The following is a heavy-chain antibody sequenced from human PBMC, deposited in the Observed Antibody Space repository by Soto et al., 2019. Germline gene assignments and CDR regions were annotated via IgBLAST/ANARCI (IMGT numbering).Heavy chain of an antibody. V-gene: IGHV4-30-4*01. D-gene: IGHD2-8*01. Sequence: SETLSLTCTVSGGSISSGDYYWSWIRQPPGKGLEWIGYIYYSGSTYYNPSLKSRVTISVDTSKNQFSLKLSSVTAADTAVYYCARYYCTNGVCYWFDPWGQGTLVTVSS. CDR3: ARYYCTNGVCYWFDP. J-gene: IGHJ5*02. CDR2: IYYSGST. CDR1: GGSISSGDYY.